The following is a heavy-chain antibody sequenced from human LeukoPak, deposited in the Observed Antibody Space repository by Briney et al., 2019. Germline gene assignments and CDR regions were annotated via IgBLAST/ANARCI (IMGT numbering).Heavy chain of an antibody. D-gene: IGHD2-15*01. V-gene: IGHV1-69*05. CDR1: GGTFSSYA. CDR3: ARDQGKDSEGWFDP. Sequence: GASVKVSCKASGGTFSSYAISWVRQAPGQGLEWMGGIIPIFGTANYAQKFQGRVTITTDESTSTAYMELSSLRSEDTAVYYCARDQGKDSEGWFDPWGQGTLVTVSS. CDR2: IIPIFGTA. J-gene: IGHJ5*02.